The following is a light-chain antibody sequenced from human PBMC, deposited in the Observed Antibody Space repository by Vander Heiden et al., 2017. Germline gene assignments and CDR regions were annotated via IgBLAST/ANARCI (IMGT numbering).Light chain of an antibody. CDR3: AAWDDSLSGWV. CDR1: SSNIGSNY. Sequence: QSVLTQPPSASGTPGQRVTISCSGSSSNIGSNYVYWYQQLPGTAPKLRIYRNNQRPSGVPDRFSGSKSGTSASRAISGLRSEDEADYYCAAWDDSLSGWVFGGGTKLTVL. J-gene: IGLJ3*02. CDR2: RNN. V-gene: IGLV1-47*01.